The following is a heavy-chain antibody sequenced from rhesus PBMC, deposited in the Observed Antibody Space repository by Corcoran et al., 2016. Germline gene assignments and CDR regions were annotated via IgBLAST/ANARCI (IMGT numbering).Heavy chain of an antibody. CDR3: VRWVVVSATIDY. CDR2: MRNKTSEGTT. J-gene: IGHJ4*01. D-gene: IGHD2-8*01. V-gene: IGHV3-116*02. Sequence: EVRPVGSGGGLVQAGGAMRLCRAASEFTFCDSSMRWDRQAQGRGPEWVAYMRNKTSEGTTEDSASVKGRFTISRDDTKSIAGLQMNGLKAEDTAVYYCVRWVVVSATIDYWGQGVLVTVSS. CDR1: EFTFCDSS.